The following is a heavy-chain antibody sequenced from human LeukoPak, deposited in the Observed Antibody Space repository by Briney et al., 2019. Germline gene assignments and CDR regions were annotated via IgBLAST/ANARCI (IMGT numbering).Heavy chain of an antibody. J-gene: IGHJ4*02. CDR1: GYTFTSYG. D-gene: IGHD6-19*01. CDR2: LSAYNGHT. V-gene: IGHV1-18*01. Sequence: GASVKVSCKASGYTFTSYGISWVRQAPGQWLEWMGWLSAYNGHTNYAQKLQGRVTMTTDTSTSTAYMELRSLRSDDTAVYYCARDDLAVAGSAFDYWGQGTLVTVSS. CDR3: ARDDLAVAGSAFDY.